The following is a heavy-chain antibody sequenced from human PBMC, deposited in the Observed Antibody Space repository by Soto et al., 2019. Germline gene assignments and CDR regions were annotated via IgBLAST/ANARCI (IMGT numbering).Heavy chain of an antibody. CDR1: GFTVSSNY. CDR2: IYSGGST. J-gene: IGHJ4*02. CDR3: ARTDIVVVTEGLDY. D-gene: IGHD2-21*02. V-gene: IGHV3-53*02. Sequence: EVQLVETGGGLIQPGGSLRLSCAASGFTVSSNYMSWVRQAPGKGLEWVSVIYSGGSTYYADSVKGRFTISRDNAKNSLYLQMNSLRAEDTAVYYCARTDIVVVTEGLDYWGQGTLVTVSS.